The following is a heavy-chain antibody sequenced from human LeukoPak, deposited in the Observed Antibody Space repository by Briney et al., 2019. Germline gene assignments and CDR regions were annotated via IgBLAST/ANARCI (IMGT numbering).Heavy chain of an antibody. D-gene: IGHD3-22*01. Sequence: ASVKVSCKASGYTFTGFGISWVRQAPGQGMEWMGWISAYNGKTYYAQNLQDRVTMTTDTSTRTAYMELGSLRSDDTAVYYCARWSDYYDSSGYQYYFDYWGQGTRVIVSS. CDR3: ARWSDYYDSSGYQYYFDY. CDR1: GYTFTGFG. J-gene: IGHJ4*02. CDR2: ISAYNGKT. V-gene: IGHV1-18*01.